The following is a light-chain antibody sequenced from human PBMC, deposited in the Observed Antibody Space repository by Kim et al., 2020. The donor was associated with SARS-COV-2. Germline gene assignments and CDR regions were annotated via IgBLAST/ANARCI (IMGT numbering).Light chain of an antibody. CDR2: DVS. V-gene: IGLV2-14*03. Sequence: QSALTQPASVSGSPGQSITISYTGTSSDVGGYNYVSWYQQHPGKAPKLLIFDVSRRPSGVSYRFSGSKSGNTASLTISGLQAEDEADYYCSSYTSTTTRVFGGGTKLTVL. CDR3: SSYTSTTTRV. J-gene: IGLJ2*01. CDR1: SSDVGGYNY.